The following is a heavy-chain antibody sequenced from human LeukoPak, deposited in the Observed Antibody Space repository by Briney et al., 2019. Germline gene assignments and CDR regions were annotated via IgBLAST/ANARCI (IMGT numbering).Heavy chain of an antibody. CDR1: GLTLNYYY. CDR3: ARDFTNIRGGGYFDN. V-gene: IGHV3-33*08. Sequence: GGSLRLSCAASGLTLNYYYMHWVRHAPGKGLEWVAVIWFDGGKIYYADSVKGRFTISRDNSKNTLYLQMNSLRAEDTAVYHCARDFTNIRGGGYFDNWGQGTLVTVSS. D-gene: IGHD2-15*01. CDR2: IWFDGGKI. J-gene: IGHJ4*02.